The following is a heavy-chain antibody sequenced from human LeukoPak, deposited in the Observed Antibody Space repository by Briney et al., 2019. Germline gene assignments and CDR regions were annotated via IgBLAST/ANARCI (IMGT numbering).Heavy chain of an antibody. J-gene: IGHJ4*02. Sequence: PGRSLRLSCAASGXTFSNYGMHWVRQAPGKGLEWVALISYDGKNYNYADSVKGRFTISRDNSKNTLYLQMNSLRPEDTAVYYCAKVVSTGYDNYFDYWGQGTLVTVSS. D-gene: IGHD5-12*01. CDR1: GXTFSNYG. CDR2: ISYDGKNY. V-gene: IGHV3-30*18. CDR3: AKVVSTGYDNYFDY.